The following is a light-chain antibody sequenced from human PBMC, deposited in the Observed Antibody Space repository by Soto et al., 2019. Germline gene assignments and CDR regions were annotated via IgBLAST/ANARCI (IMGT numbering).Light chain of an antibody. Sequence: QSALAQPASVSGSPGQSITISCTGTSSDVGNYNYVSWYQQHPAKAPKLMIFEVSNRPSGISSRFSGSKSGNTASLTISGLQAEDEADYYCSSYTSSSNYVFGTGPKVT. J-gene: IGLJ1*01. CDR1: SSDVGNYNY. CDR3: SSYTSSSNYV. V-gene: IGLV2-14*01. CDR2: EVS.